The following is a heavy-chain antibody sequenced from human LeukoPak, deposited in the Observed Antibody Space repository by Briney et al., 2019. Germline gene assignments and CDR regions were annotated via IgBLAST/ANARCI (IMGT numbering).Heavy chain of an antibody. V-gene: IGHV1-69*04. CDR1: GGTFSSYA. Sequence: SVKVSCKASGGTFSSYAISWVRQAPGQGLEWMGRIIPIFGIANYAQKFQGRVTITADKSTSTAYMELSSLRPEDTAVYYCARGYCSGGSCPNWFDPWGQGTLVTVSS. D-gene: IGHD2-15*01. CDR2: IIPIFGIA. CDR3: ARGYCSGGSCPNWFDP. J-gene: IGHJ5*02.